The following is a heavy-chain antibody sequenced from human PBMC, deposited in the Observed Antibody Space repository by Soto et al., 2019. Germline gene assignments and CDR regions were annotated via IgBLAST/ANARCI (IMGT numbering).Heavy chain of an antibody. V-gene: IGHV3-23*01. Sequence: GGSLRLSCAAPGFTFSSYAMSWVRQAPGKGLEWVSAISGSGGSTYYADSVKGRFTISRDNSKNTLYLQMNSLRAEDTAVYYCAKNFYYGSGSYYSHDAFDIWGQGTMVTVSS. CDR3: AKNFYYGSGSYYSHDAFDI. J-gene: IGHJ3*02. D-gene: IGHD3-10*01. CDR2: ISGSGGST. CDR1: GFTFSSYA.